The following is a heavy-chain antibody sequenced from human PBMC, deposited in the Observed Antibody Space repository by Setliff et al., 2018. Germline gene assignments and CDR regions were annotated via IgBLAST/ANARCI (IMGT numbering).Heavy chain of an antibody. CDR1: GYTFTSYD. D-gene: IGHD3-16*02. CDR3: ARTVITFGGVIVHAFDI. J-gene: IGHJ3*02. V-gene: IGHV1-8*02. Sequence: ASVKVSCKASGYTFTSYDINWVRQATGQGLEWMGWMNPNSGNTGYAQKFQGRVTMTRNTSISTAYMELSSLRSEDTAVYYCARTVITFGGVIVHAFDIWGQGTMVTV. CDR2: MNPNSGNT.